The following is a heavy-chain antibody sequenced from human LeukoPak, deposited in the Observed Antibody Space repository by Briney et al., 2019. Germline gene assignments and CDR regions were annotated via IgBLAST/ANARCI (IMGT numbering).Heavy chain of an antibody. CDR3: ARGLTVELLRYYYMDV. CDR1: GGTFSSYA. CDR2: IIPIFGTA. V-gene: IGHV1-69*13. Sequence: GASVKVSCKASGGTFSSYAISWVRQAPGQGLEWMGGIIPIFGTANYAQKFQGRVTITADESTSTAYMELSSLRSEDTAVYYCARGLTVELLRYYYMDVWGKGTTVTISS. J-gene: IGHJ6*03. D-gene: IGHD2-15*01.